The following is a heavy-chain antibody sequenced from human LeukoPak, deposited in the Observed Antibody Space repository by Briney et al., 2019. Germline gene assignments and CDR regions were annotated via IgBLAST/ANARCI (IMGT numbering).Heavy chain of an antibody. CDR2: INHSGST. CDR3: ARGKLRFGQVDY. D-gene: IGHD3-3*01. J-gene: IGHJ4*02. V-gene: IGHV4-34*01. CDR1: GGSFSGYY. Sequence: SETLSLTCAVYGGSFSGYYRSWIRQPPGKGLEWIGEINHSGSTNYNPSLKSRVTISVDTSKNQFSLKLSSVTAADTAVYYCARGKLRFGQVDYWGQGTLVTVSS.